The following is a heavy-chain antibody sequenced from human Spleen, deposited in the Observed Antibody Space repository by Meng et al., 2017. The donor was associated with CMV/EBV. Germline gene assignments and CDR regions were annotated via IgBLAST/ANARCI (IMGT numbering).Heavy chain of an antibody. CDR1: GFTFSTFT. Sequence: GESLKISCAASGFTFSTFTMNWVRQAPGKGLEWVSSISSSTTYIYYADSVKGRFTISRDNAKNSLFLQMNSLRAEDTAVYYCARAVSPYCSSTSCSDAFDIRGQGTVVTVSS. CDR3: ARAVSPYCSSTSCSDAFDI. V-gene: IGHV3-21*01. CDR2: ISSSTTYI. D-gene: IGHD2-2*01. J-gene: IGHJ3*02.